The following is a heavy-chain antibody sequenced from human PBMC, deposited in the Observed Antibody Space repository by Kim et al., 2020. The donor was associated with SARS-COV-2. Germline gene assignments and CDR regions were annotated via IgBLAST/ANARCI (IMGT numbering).Heavy chain of an antibody. CDR1: GGTFSSYA. Sequence: SVKVSCKAFGGTFSSYAISWVRQAPGQGLEWMGRIISFDGLTYYAQKFQGRVTNNADKYTSTRYMEVSSLRSEDTAVYYCTRINWRNSLFEDYWGQGTLVTVSS. CDR2: IISFDGLT. V-gene: IGHV1-69*04. CDR3: TRINWRNSLFEDY. J-gene: IGHJ4*02. D-gene: IGHD1-1*01.